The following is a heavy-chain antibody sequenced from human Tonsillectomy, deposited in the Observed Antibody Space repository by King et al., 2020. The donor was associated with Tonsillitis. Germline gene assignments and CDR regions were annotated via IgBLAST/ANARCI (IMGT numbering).Heavy chain of an antibody. J-gene: IGHJ6*02. D-gene: IGHD4-17*01. CDR1: GFTFSSYG. CDR2: ISYDGSNK. CDR3: ANSDYPYYGDYNRYGMDV. Sequence: VQLVEFGGGVVQPGRSLRLSCAASGFTFSSYGMHWVRQAPGKGLEWVAVISYDGSNKYYADSVKGRFTISRDNSKNTLYLQMNSLRAEDTAVYYCANSDYPYYGDYNRYGMDVWGQGTTVTVSS. V-gene: IGHV3-30*18.